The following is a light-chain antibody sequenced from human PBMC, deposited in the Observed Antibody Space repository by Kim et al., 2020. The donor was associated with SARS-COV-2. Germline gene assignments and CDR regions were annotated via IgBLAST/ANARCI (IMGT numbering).Light chain of an antibody. J-gene: IGKJ1*01. CDR1: QSISGW. CDR3: RQFVT. Sequence: SHRAESHGDRGHIQCRASQSISGWLDWYQQKPGKAPRLLIYHASTLQGGVPSRFSGSGSGTEFTLTINCLQPGDFATDYCRQFVTVGLGAKVDIK. V-gene: IGKV1-5*01. CDR2: HAS.